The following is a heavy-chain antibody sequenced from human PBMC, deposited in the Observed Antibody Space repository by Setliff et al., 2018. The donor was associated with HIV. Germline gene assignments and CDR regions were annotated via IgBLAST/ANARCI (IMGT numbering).Heavy chain of an antibody. CDR3: ARGLTRGGYYYYFYTDV. V-gene: IGHV4-4*08. CDR2: IYTSGST. Sequence: SETLSLTCTVSGGSISSYYWSWIRQPPGKGLEWIGYIYTSGSTNYNPSLKSRVTISVDTSKNQFSLKLSSVTAADTAVYYCARGLTRGGYYYYFYTDVWGKGTTVTVSS. J-gene: IGHJ6*03. CDR1: GGSISSYY. D-gene: IGHD7-27*01.